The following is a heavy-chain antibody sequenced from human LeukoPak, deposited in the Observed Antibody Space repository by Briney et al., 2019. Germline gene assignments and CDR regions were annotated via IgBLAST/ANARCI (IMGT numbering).Heavy chain of an antibody. CDR3: ARAQVAATAENFDY. CDR1: XYTFTSYY. CDR2: INPSGGST. J-gene: IGHJ4*02. D-gene: IGHD2-15*01. V-gene: IGHV1-46*01. Sequence: CXGXXYTFTSYYMHWVRQAPGXGLEWMGXINPSGGSTSYAQKFQGRVTMTRDTSTSTVYMELSSLRSEDTAVYYCARAQVAATAENFDYWGQGTLVTVSS.